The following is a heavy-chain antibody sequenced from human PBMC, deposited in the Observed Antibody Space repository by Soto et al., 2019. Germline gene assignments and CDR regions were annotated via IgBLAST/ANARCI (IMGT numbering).Heavy chain of an antibody. CDR1: GFTFSSYG. CDR2: IWYDGSNK. D-gene: IGHD6-19*01. J-gene: IGHJ4*02. Sequence: QVQLVESGGGVVQPGRSLRLSCAASGFTFSSYGMHWVRQAPGKGLEWVAVIWYDGSNKYYADSVKGRFTISRDNSKNTLYLQMNSLRAEDTAVYYCARGENIAVAGTVDYWGQGTLVTVSS. CDR3: ARGENIAVAGTVDY. V-gene: IGHV3-33*01.